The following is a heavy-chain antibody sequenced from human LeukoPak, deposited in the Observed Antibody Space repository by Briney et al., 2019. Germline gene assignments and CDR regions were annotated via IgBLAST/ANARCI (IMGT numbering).Heavy chain of an antibody. Sequence: ASVKVSCKASGYTFTDYYMHWVRQAPGQGLEWMGWINPNSGDTNYAQKFQGRVTMTRDTSISTAYMELSRLRSDDTAVYYCARVRVEQWLTNFDYWGQGTLVTVPS. CDR3: ARVRVEQWLTNFDY. J-gene: IGHJ4*02. D-gene: IGHD6-19*01. CDR2: INPNSGDT. V-gene: IGHV1-2*02. CDR1: GYTFTDYY.